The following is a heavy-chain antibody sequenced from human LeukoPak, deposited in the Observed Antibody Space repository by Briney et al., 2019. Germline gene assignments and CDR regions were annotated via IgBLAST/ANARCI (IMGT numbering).Heavy chain of an antibody. CDR2: FFPGGST. J-gene: IGHJ4*02. D-gene: IGHD3-22*01. Sequence: SETLSLTCTVSAGSISGKWWSWIRQPAGKGLEWIGRFFPGGSTNYNPSLKSRVTMSVDTSKNQFSLKLGSVAAADTAIYYCARYDSSGLDYWGQGTLVTVSS. CDR1: AGSISGKW. CDR3: ARYDSSGLDY. V-gene: IGHV4-4*07.